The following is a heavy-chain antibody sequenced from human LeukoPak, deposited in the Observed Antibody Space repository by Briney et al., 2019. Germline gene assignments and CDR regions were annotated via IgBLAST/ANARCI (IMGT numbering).Heavy chain of an antibody. CDR3: AKRISYYFDY. J-gene: IGHJ4*02. CDR2: ISGSGGST. V-gene: IGHV3-23*01. CDR1: GFTVSSSY. Sequence: GGSLRLSCAASGFTVSSSYMTWVRQAPGKGLEWVSTISGSGGSTYYADSVKGRFTISRDNSKNTLYLQINSLRADDTAVYYCAKRISYYFDYWGQGTLVTVSS.